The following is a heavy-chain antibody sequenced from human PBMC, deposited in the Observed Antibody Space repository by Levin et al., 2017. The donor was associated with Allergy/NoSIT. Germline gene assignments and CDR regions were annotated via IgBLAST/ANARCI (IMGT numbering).Heavy chain of an antibody. J-gene: IGHJ6*02. D-gene: IGHD2-15*01. CDR1: GYTFTTYG. Sequence: ASVKVSCKASGYTFTTYGVSWVRQAPGQGLEWMGWISANNSNTNYAPKFQDRVTMTSNTSTNTAYMELRSLRSDDSAVYFCARAGVNDAVFVMLVDHQNGMDVWGQGTTVTVSS. CDR3: ARAGVNDAVFVMLVDHQNGMDV. V-gene: IGHV1-18*04. CDR2: ISANNSNT.